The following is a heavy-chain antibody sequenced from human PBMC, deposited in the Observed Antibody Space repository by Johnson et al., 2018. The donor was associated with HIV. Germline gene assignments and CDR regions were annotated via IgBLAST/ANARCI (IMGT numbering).Heavy chain of an antibody. V-gene: IGHV3-30-3*01. Sequence: QVQLVESGGGVVQPGRSLRLSCAASGFTFSSYAMHWVRQAPGKGLEWVAVISYDGSNQYYADSVKGRFTISRDNSKNTLYLQMNSLRAEDTAVYYCARDLHDSSGYYYEGDAFDIWGQGTMVTVSS. CDR3: ARDLHDSSGYYYEGDAFDI. D-gene: IGHD3-22*01. CDR1: GFTFSSYA. CDR2: ISYDGSNQ. J-gene: IGHJ3*02.